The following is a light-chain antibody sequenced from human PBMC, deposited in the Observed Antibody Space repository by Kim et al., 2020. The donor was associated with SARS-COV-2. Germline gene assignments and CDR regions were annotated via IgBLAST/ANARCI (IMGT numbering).Light chain of an antibody. J-gene: IGLJ3*02. CDR2: DNN. Sequence: GQKVTSSGSGSSSNIGTNYVSWYPQLPGTVPKVIIYDNNKRPSGIPDRFSGSKSGTSGPLDITGLQTGDEADYYCGTWDSSLSVWLFGGGTQLTVL. CDR1: SSNIGTNY. V-gene: IGLV1-51*01. CDR3: GTWDSSLSVWL.